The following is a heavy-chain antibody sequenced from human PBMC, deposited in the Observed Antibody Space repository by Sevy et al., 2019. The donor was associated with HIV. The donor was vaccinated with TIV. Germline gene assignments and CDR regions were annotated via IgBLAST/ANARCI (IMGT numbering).Heavy chain of an antibody. J-gene: IGHJ6*02. D-gene: IGHD2-8*02. Sequence: GGSLRLSCEASGFTFSHAWMSWVRQAPGKGLEWVGRIKSKPDGGTTDYAAPEKGRFTISRDDSKNTLFLQMNSLKTEDTAVYYCSTDPIIVLLVTDGMDVWGQGTTVTVSS. CDR1: GFTFSHAW. CDR3: STDPIIVLLVTDGMDV. V-gene: IGHV3-15*01. CDR2: IKSKPDGGTT.